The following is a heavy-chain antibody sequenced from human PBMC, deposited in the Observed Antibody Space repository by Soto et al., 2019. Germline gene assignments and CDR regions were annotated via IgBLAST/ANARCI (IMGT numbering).Heavy chain of an antibody. V-gene: IGHV4-34*01. CDR1: GGSFSGYY. CDR3: ATVWGSYRYLDY. D-gene: IGHD3-16*02. CDR2: INHSGST. Sequence: ETLSLTCAVYGGSFSGYYWSWTRQPPGKGLEWIGEINHSGSTNYNPSLKSRVTISVDTSKNQFSLKLSSVTAADTAVYYCATVWGSYRYLDYWGQGTLVTVSS. J-gene: IGHJ4*02.